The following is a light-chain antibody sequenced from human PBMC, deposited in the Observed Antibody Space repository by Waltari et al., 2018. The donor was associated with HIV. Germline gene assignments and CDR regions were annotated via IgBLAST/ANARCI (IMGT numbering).Light chain of an antibody. CDR3: SSYAGSNNRV. V-gene: IGLV2-8*01. J-gene: IGLJ2*01. Sequence: QSALTQPPSASGSPGQSVPIPCPGTSSDVGGYNYVSWSQQHPGKAPKLMIYEVNKRPSGVPDRFSGSKSGNTASLTVSGLQAEDEADYYCSSYAGSNNRVFGGGTKLTVL. CDR1: SSDVGGYNY. CDR2: EVN.